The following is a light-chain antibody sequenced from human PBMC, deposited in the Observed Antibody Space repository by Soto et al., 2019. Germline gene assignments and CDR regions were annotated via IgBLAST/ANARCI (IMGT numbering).Light chain of an antibody. CDR1: SSDVGGYNY. J-gene: IGLJ2*01. V-gene: IGLV2-14*01. CDR2: EVS. Sequence: QSVLTQPASVSGSPGQSITISCTGTSSDVGGYNYVSWYQHHPGKAPKLLIYEVSNRPSGVSNRFSGSKSGSTASLTISGLQAEDEAGYFCSSYTTTDTVVFGGGTKLTVL. CDR3: SSYTTTDTVV.